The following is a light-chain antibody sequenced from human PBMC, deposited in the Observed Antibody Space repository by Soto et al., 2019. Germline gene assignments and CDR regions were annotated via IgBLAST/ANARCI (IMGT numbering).Light chain of an antibody. CDR2: DVS. V-gene: IGLV2-14*01. Sequence: QCARTHPASVSRSPRQSLTISCTGTSSDVGRYNYVSWFQQHPGKAPKLLIYDVSNWPSGVSDRFSGSKSGNTASLTISGLQAEDEADYYCSSFTTSSTFVFGTGTKVTVL. CDR1: SSDVGRYNY. CDR3: SSFTTSSTFV. J-gene: IGLJ1*01.